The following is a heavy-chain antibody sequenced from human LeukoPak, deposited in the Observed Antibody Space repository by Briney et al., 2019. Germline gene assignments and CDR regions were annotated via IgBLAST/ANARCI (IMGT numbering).Heavy chain of an antibody. CDR1: GFTFSAYA. CDR3: ANIPSYFDWLLQFDY. J-gene: IGHJ4*02. CDR2: MSGSGGMT. V-gene: IGHV3-23*01. D-gene: IGHD3-9*01. Sequence: QPGGSLRLSCAVSGFTFSAYAMSWVRQAPGKGLEGVSAMSGSGGMTYYADSVKGRFSISRDNSKNTLHLQMNSLRAEDTAVYYCANIPSYFDWLLQFDYWGQGTLVTVSS.